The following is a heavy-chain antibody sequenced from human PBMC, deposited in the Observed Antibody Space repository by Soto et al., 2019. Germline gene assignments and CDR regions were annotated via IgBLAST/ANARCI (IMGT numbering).Heavy chain of an antibody. D-gene: IGHD3-22*01. CDR3: ATGPRITMIVVVITTGYFDY. J-gene: IGHJ4*02. CDR2: FDPEDGET. CDR1: GYTLTELS. V-gene: IGHV1-24*01. Sequence: ASVKVSCKVSGYTLTELSMHWVRQAPGKGLEWMGGFDPEDGETIYAQKFQGRVTMTEDTSTDTAYMELSSLRSEDTAVYYCATGPRITMIVVVITTGYFDYWGQGTLVTVS.